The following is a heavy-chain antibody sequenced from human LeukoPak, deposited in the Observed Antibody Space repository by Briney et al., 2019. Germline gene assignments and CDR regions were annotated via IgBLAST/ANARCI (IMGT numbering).Heavy chain of an antibody. J-gene: IGHJ6*03. CDR2: IYTSGST. D-gene: IGHD6-13*01. CDR1: GGSISSYY. Sequence: SETLSLTCTVSGGSISSYYWSWIRQPAGKGLEWIGRIYTSGSTNYNPSLKSRVTMSVDTSKNQFSLKLSSVTAADTAVYYCARDRGQQLVQGYYYYYYYMDVWGKGTTVTVSS. CDR3: ARDRGQQLVQGYYYYYYYMDV. V-gene: IGHV4-4*07.